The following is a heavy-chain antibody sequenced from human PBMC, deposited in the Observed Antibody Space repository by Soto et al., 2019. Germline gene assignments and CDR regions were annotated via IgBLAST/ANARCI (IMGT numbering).Heavy chain of an antibody. D-gene: IGHD3-10*01. CDR1: GFTFSSYA. CDR3: AKCGIWGVTWGHPNS. CDR2: ISGSGDNT. V-gene: IGHV3-23*01. Sequence: EVQLLESGGGLVQPGGSLRLSCVTSGFTFSSYAMSWVRQAPGKGLEWVSGISGSGDNTYYADSVKGRFTISRDNSKKTLYLEMDGLRAEDTAVYYCAKCGIWGVTWGHPNSWGQGTLVTVSS. J-gene: IGHJ4*02.